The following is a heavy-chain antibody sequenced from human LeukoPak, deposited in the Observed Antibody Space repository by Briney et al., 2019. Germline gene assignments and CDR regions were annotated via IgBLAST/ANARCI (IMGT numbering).Heavy chain of an antibody. CDR2: IYYSGST. V-gene: IGHV4-59*08. CDR1: GGSISSYY. J-gene: IGHJ4*02. D-gene: IGHD3-3*01. Sequence: SETLSLTCTVSGGSISSYYWSWIRQPPGKGLEWIGYIYYSGSTNYNPSLKSRVTISVDTSKNQFSLKLSSVTAADTAVYYCARGSGYYGEDFEYWGQGTLVTVAS. CDR3: ARGSGYYGEDFEY.